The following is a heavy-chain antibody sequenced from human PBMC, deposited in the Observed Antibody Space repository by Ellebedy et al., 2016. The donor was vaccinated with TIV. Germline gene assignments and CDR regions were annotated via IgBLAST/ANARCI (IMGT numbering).Heavy chain of an antibody. D-gene: IGHD4-17*01. V-gene: IGHV3-7*01. CDR3: ATDGSYGDYRSPAHAFEI. Sequence: GESLKISCAVSGFTFSSYWMTWVRQAPGKGLEWVANIRQDGSDMYYVDSVKGRITISRDNAKNSLYLLMNSLSAEDTGVYYCATDGSYGDYRSPAHAFEIWGQGTVVSVSS. J-gene: IGHJ3*02. CDR2: IRQDGSDM. CDR1: GFTFSSYW.